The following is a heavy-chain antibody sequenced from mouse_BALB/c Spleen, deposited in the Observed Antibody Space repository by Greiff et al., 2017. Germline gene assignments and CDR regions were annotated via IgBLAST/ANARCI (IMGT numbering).Heavy chain of an antibody. D-gene: IGHD3-2*01. Sequence: EVQGVESGGGLVKPGGSLKLSCAASGFTFSSYAMSWVRQTPEKRLEWVASISSGGSTYYPDSVKGRFTISRDNARNILYLQMSSLRSGDTAMYYSARGEWRQLELPFFAYWGQGTLVTVSA. CDR3: ARGEWRQLELPFFAY. CDR2: ISSGGST. V-gene: IGHV5-6-5*01. J-gene: IGHJ3*01. CDR1: GFTFSSYA.